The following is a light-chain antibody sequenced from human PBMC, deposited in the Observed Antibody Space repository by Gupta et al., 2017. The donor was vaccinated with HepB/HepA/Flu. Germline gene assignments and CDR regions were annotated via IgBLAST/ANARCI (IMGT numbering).Light chain of an antibody. CDR3: AAWDDSLMSYV. CDR2: KNA. J-gene: IGLJ1*01. V-gene: IGLV1-47*01. CDR1: RSKVGSNY. Sequence: SAMIQPPSAPGTPGQRVTISCSGSRSKVGSNYVYWYKQLPGTAPKLLIYKNAERPSGVPDRFSGSKSDTSASLAISGLRSEDEADYYCAAWDDSLMSYVFGGGTKVSVL.